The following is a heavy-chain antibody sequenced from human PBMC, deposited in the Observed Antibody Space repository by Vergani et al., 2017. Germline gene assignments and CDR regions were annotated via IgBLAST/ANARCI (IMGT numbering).Heavy chain of an antibody. J-gene: IGHJ1*01. V-gene: IGHV3-7*01. CDR3: ARISGGSAPYLHY. D-gene: IGHD2-15*01. CDR2: IKRDGTET. Sequence: EVHLEESGGGLVQLGGSLRLSCAASGFTFGDYYMAWIRLAPGKELDWVASIKRDGTETFYVDSVKGRFTISRDNAKTTLYLQMNSLRDEDRGVYYCARISGGSAPYLHYWGQGTLVTVAS. CDR1: GFTFGDYY.